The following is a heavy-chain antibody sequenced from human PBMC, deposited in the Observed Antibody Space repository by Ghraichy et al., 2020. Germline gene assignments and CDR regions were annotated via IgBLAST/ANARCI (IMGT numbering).Heavy chain of an antibody. J-gene: IGHJ6*03. D-gene: IGHD6-6*01. CDR1: GGSFSGYY. CDR3: ARGGRLHSSSSPAQYYYYMDV. Sequence: SETLSLTCAVYGGSFSGYYWTWIRQAPGKGQEWIGEINHSGSANYNPSLKSRVTISVDTSKNEFSLKLSSVTAADTAVYYCARGGRLHSSSSPAQYYYYMDVWGMGTMVTVSS. CDR2: INHSGSA. V-gene: IGHV4-34*01.